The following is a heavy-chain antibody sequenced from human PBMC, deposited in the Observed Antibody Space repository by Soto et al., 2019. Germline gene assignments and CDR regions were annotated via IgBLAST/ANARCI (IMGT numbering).Heavy chain of an antibody. D-gene: IGHD6-13*01. CDR1: GFTFSSYA. V-gene: IGHV3-30-3*01. CDR2: ISYDGSNK. CDR3: ARDLVSSSRGTNWFDP. Sequence: GGSLRLSCAASGFTFSSYAMHWVRQAPGKGLEWVAVISYDGSNKYYADSVKGRFTISRDNSKNTLYLQMNSLRAEDTAVYYCARDLVSSSRGTNWFDPWGQGTLVTVSS. J-gene: IGHJ5*02.